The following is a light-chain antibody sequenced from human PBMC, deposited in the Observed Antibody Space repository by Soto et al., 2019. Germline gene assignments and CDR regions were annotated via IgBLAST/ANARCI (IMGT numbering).Light chain of an antibody. CDR1: QGISSY. V-gene: IGKV1-13*02. J-gene: IGKJ1*01. CDR2: DAS. CDR3: QKHYTVSKN. Sequence: AIQLTHSPCSLSASVGERVTITCRASQGISSYLAWYQLKPGKAPKLLIHDASRLQSGVPSRFTGSGLGRVFTLTISSLQSDDFAAYFCQKHYTVSKNFGQGTKVDIK.